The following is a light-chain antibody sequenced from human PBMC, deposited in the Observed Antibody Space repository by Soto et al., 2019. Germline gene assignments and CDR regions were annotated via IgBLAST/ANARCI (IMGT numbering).Light chain of an antibody. V-gene: IGKV3-20*01. J-gene: IGKJ5*01. CDR1: QTVTTNY. Sequence: ETVLTQSPGTLSLSPGETATLSCRASQTVTTNYLAWYQQKPDQAPRLLIYDASNRATGIPARFSGSGSGTDFTLTISSLEPEDFAVYYCQQDFNLPITFGQGTRLEIK. CDR3: QQDFNLPIT. CDR2: DAS.